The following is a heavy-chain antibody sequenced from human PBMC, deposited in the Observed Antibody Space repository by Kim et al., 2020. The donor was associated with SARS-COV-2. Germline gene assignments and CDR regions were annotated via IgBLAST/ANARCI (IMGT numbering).Heavy chain of an antibody. J-gene: IGHJ4*02. D-gene: IGHD5-18*01. Sequence: ANSLKGRLTISRDNAKNSLYLQMNSLGVEDMAVYYCARGMRGFSYGKIDYWGQGIVVIVSS. CDR3: ARGMRGFSYGKIDY. V-gene: IGHV3-21*01.